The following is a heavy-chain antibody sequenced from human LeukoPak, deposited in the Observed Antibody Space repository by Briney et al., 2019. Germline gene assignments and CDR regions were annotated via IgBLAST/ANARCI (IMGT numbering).Heavy chain of an antibody. V-gene: IGHV4-34*01. CDR2: INNSGST. CDR3: ARGRAFFD. CDR1: GGSFKGYY. J-gene: IGHJ4*02. Sequence: SAALSLPCAVSGGSFKGYYWNWIRQPPGKGLEWIGEINNSGSTNYNPSLQSRVTISRDTSKNQFSLKLSSVTAADTAVYYCARGRAFFDWGQGTLVTVSS. D-gene: IGHD3-3*02.